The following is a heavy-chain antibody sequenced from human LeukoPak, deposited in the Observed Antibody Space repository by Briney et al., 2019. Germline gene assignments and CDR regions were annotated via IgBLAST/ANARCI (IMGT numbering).Heavy chain of an antibody. CDR2: ISWNSGSI. CDR1: GFTFDDYA. J-gene: IGHJ4*02. CDR3: AKDSGGLYCSGGSCYYYDY. Sequence: GGSLSLSCAASGFTFDDYAMHWVRQAPGKGLEWVSGISWNSGSIGYADSVKGRFTISRDNAKNSLYLQMNSLRAEDTALYYCAKDSGGLYCSGGSCYYYDYWGQGTLVTVSS. D-gene: IGHD2-15*01. V-gene: IGHV3-9*01.